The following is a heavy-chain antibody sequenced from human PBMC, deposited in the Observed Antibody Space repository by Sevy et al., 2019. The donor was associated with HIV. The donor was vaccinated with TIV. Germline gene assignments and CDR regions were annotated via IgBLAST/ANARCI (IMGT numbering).Heavy chain of an antibody. CDR2: ISYDGVIK. D-gene: IGHD6-19*01. Sequence: GGSLRLSCAASGFTFSSHAMHWVRQAPGKGLEWVALISYDGVIKYYAESVKGRFTISRDNSKNTLYLQMNSLRADDTAVYYCAREAGYSTGWSPRNYWGQGTLVTVSS. CDR1: GFTFSSHA. J-gene: IGHJ4*02. CDR3: AREAGYSTGWSPRNY. V-gene: IGHV3-30*14.